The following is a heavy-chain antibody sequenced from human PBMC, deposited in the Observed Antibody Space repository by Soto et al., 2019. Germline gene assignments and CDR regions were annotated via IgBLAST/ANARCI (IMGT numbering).Heavy chain of an antibody. V-gene: IGHV4-30-2*01. CDR2: ISHTGRT. D-gene: IGHD2-8*01. Sequence: QLQLQESGSGLVKPAQTLSLTCAVSGGSLRSGNSYALSWIRQTPGKGLEWIGSISHTGRTSYNPPLNGRVTMSIDQSKNLFDLKLSSLTAADMSVYYGARVVAPYFVTGFDPLGPGSRVIVSS. CDR1: GGSLRSGNSYA. J-gene: IGHJ5*02. CDR3: ARVVAPYFVTGFDP.